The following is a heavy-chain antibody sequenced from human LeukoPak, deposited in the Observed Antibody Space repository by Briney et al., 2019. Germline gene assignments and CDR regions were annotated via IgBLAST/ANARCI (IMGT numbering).Heavy chain of an antibody. J-gene: IGHJ4*02. Sequence: ASVKVSCKASGGTFSSYAISWVRQAPGQGLEWMGGIIPIFGTANYAQKFQGRVTMTEDTSTDTAYMELSSLRSEDTAVYYCATPTKYCSSTSCYTLDYWGQGTLVTVSS. D-gene: IGHD2-2*02. V-gene: IGHV1-69*06. CDR3: ATPTKYCSSTSCYTLDY. CDR2: IIPIFGTA. CDR1: GGTFSSYA.